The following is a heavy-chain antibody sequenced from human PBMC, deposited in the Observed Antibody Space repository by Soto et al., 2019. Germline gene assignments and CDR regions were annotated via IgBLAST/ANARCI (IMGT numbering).Heavy chain of an antibody. D-gene: IGHD6-19*01. CDR3: ARVVYSSGWSFDY. CDR1: GGSISSSNW. J-gene: IGHJ4*02. Sequence: SETLSLTCAVSGGSISSSNWWSWVRQPPGKGLEWIGEIYHSGSTNCNPSLKSRVTISVDKSKNQFSLKLSSVTAADTAVYYCARVVYSSGWSFDYWGQGTLVTVSS. CDR2: IYHSGST. V-gene: IGHV4-4*02.